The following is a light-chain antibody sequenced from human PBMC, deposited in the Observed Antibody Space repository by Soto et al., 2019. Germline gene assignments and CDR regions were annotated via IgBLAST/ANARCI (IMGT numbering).Light chain of an antibody. CDR3: QQYGGSPRT. CDR1: QSVFNNN. J-gene: IGKJ2*01. Sequence: EIVSTQSPGTLSLSPGERATLSCRASQSVFNNNLAWYQQKPGQAPRLLMFGASSMATGIPDRFSGSGSGTDFTLTISRLEPEDFAIYHCQQYGGSPRTFGQGTKLEIK. CDR2: GAS. V-gene: IGKV3-20*01.